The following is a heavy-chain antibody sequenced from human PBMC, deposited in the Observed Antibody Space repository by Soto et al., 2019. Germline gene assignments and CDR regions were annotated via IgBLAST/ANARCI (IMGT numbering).Heavy chain of an antibody. Sequence: QVQLVQSGPEVKKTGASVKVACKASGYTFTTKAIGWVRQAPGQGLEWVGWISGKNGKTNYARRFQGRVTMTTDAGTSTAYMELRSLRPDYTAVYYCARFSEPPLDAFEVWGQGTMVNVSS. D-gene: IGHD6-25*01. CDR2: ISGKNGKT. CDR3: ARFSEPPLDAFEV. J-gene: IGHJ3*01. V-gene: IGHV1-18*01. CDR1: GYTFTTKA.